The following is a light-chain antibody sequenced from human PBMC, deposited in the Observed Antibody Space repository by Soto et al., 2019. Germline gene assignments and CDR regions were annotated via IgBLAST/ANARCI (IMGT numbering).Light chain of an antibody. Sequence: QSALTQPASVSGSPGQSITISCTGTSSDFGNYDLVSWFLHHPGKAPKLLIYEVNERPSGVSNRFSGSKSGNTASLTISGLQAEDEADYYCCSYAGPTTYYVFGPGTKVTVL. CDR1: SSDFGNYDL. J-gene: IGLJ1*01. V-gene: IGLV2-23*02. CDR2: EVN. CDR3: CSYAGPTTYYV.